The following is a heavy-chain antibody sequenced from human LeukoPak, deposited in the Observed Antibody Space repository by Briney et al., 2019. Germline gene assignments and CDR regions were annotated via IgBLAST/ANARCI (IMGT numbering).Heavy chain of an antibody. CDR2: INTDGSST. D-gene: IGHD6-13*01. V-gene: IGHV3-74*01. Sequence: PGGSLTLFCAASGFTFSSYWMHWLRHAPGKGLVWVSRINTDGSSTNYADSVKGRFTISRDNAKNTLYLQMNILRADDPAVYYCAKGAAAGTDWGGGTLVTVSS. J-gene: IGHJ4*02. CDR1: GFTFSSYW. CDR3: AKGAAAGTD.